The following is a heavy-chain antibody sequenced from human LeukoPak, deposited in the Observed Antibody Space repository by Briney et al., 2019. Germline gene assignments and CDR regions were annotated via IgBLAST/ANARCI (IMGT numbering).Heavy chain of an antibody. CDR2: ISGSGGST. Sequence: GGTLKLSCAASGFTFSSFGMSWVRQAPGKGLEWVSAISGSGGSTYYADSVKGRFTISRDNSKNTLYLQMNSLRAEDTAVYYCAKDLVPQSGGIDAFDIWGQGTMVTVSS. D-gene: IGHD1-26*01. J-gene: IGHJ3*02. CDR1: GFTFSSFG. CDR3: AKDLVPQSGGIDAFDI. V-gene: IGHV3-23*01.